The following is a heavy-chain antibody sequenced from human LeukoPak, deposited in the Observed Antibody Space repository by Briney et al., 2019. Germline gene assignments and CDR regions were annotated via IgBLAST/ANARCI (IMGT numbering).Heavy chain of an antibody. CDR3: AELGITMIGGV. D-gene: IGHD3-10*02. CDR2: ISSSCSTI. V-gene: IGHV3-48*04. J-gene: IGHJ6*04. CDR1: GFTFSSYS. Sequence: GGSLRLSCAASGFTFSSYSMNWVRQAPGKGLEWVSYISSSCSTIYYADSVKGRFTISRDNAKNSLYLQMNSLRAEDTAVYYCAELGITMIGGVWGKGTTVTISS.